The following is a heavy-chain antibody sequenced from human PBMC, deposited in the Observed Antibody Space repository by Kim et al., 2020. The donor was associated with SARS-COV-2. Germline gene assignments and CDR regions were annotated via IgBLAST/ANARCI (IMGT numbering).Heavy chain of an antibody. J-gene: IGHJ4*02. V-gene: IGHV7-4-1*02. Sequence: GTPTDAQGFTGRFGFSLDTSVSTAYLQISSLKAEDTAVYYCARDPWNGFDYWGQGTLVTVSS. CDR3: ARDPWNGFDY. CDR2: GTP. D-gene: IGHD1-1*01.